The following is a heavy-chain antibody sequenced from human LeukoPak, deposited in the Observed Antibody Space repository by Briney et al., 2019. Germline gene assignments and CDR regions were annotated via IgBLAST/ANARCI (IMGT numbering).Heavy chain of an antibody. D-gene: IGHD3-16*01. CDR2: IYYSGST. CDR3: ARSSSLIDYFDY. V-gene: IGHV4-39*07. Sequence: SETLSLTCTVSGGSISSSSYYWGWIRQPPGKGLEWIGSIYYSGSTYYNPSLKSRVTISVDTSKNQFSLKLSSVTAADTAVYYCARSSSLIDYFDYWGQGTLVTVSS. CDR1: GGSISSSSYY. J-gene: IGHJ4*02.